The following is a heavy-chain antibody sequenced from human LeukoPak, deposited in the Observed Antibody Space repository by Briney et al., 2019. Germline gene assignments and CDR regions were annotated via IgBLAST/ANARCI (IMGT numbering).Heavy chain of an antibody. V-gene: IGHV3-30*03. CDR2: ISYAGSNQ. CDR1: AFTFSTYG. J-gene: IGHJ2*01. CDR3: AREVAVAGTVRAWYFDL. D-gene: IGHD6-19*01. Sequence: GGSLRLSCAASAFTFSTYGMHWVRQAPGKGLEWVALISYAGSNQYYADSVKGRFTVSRDNSKNTLYLQMNSLRAEDTAVYYCAREVAVAGTVRAWYFDLWGRGTLVTVSS.